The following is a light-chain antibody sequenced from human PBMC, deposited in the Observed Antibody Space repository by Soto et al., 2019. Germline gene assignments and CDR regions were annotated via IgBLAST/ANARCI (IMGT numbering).Light chain of an antibody. CDR1: QDISNY. CDR2: DAS. V-gene: IGKV1-33*01. Sequence: DIQMTQSPSSLSASVGVRVTITCQASQDISNYLNWYQQKPGKAPKLLIYDASNLETGVPSRFSGSGSGTDFTFTISSLQPEDIATYYCQQYDNLPRVTFGPGTKVDIK. CDR3: QQYDNLPRVT. J-gene: IGKJ3*01.